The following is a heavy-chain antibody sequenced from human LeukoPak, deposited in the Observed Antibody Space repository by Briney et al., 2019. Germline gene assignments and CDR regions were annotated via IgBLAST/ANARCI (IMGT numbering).Heavy chain of an antibody. CDR3: ARGEGWLLTQPHSWYFDL. D-gene: IGHD5-12*01. CDR1: GGSISSGGYY. J-gene: IGHJ2*01. V-gene: IGHV4-30-2*01. CDR2: IYHSGST. Sequence: TSETLSLTCTVSGGSISSGGYYWSWIRQPPGKGLEWIGYIYHSGSTYYNPSLKSRVTISVDRSKNQFSLKLSSVTAADTAVYYCARGEGWLLTQPHSWYFDLWGRGTLVTVSS.